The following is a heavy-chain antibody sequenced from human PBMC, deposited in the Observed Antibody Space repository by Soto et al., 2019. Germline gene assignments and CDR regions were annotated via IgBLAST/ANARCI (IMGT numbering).Heavy chain of an antibody. D-gene: IGHD6-13*01. J-gene: IGHJ6*02. Sequence: SVKVSCKASGGTFSSYAISWVRQAPGQGLEWMGGIIPIFGTANYAQKFQGRVTITADESTSTAYMELSSLRSEDTAVYYCAKRPLAAAGTSPLSLYGMDVWGQGTTVTVS. V-gene: IGHV1-69*13. CDR1: GGTFSSYA. CDR2: IIPIFGTA. CDR3: AKRPLAAAGTSPLSLYGMDV.